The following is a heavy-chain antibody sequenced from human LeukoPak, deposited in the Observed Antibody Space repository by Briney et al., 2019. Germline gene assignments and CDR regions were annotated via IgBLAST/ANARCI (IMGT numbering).Heavy chain of an antibody. Sequence: SETLSLTCAVYGGSFSGYYWSWLRQPPGKGLEWIGEINHSGSTNYNPSLKSRVTISVDTSKNQFSLKLSSVTAADTAVYYCARAGHDSSSDYWGQGTLVTVSS. V-gene: IGHV4-34*01. CDR1: GGSFSGYY. J-gene: IGHJ4*02. CDR2: INHSGST. D-gene: IGHD6-6*01. CDR3: ARAGHDSSSDY.